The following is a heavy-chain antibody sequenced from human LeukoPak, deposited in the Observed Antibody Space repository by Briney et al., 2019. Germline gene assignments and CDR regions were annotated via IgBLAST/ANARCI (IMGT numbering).Heavy chain of an antibody. CDR1: GFTFSSYW. CDR3: SRLAYCGGDCYSYYFDY. D-gene: IGHD2-21*02. CDR2: IKQDGSEK. J-gene: IGHJ4*02. Sequence: GGSQRLSCAASGFTFSSYWMNWVRQAPGKGLEWVANIKQDGSEKYYVDFVKGRFTISRDNAKKSLYLQMNSLRAEDTAVYYCSRLAYCGGDCYSYYFDYWGQGTLVTVPS. V-gene: IGHV3-7*01.